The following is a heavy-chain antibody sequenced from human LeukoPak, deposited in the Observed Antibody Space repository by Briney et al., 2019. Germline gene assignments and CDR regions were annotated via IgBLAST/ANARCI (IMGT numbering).Heavy chain of an antibody. CDR1: GYTFTGYY. CDR2: INPNSGGT. V-gene: IGHV1-2*02. Sequence: GASVKVSCKASGYTFTGYYMHWVRQAPGQGLEWMGWINPNSGGTNYAQKFQGRVTMTRDTSISTAYMELSRLRSDDTAVYYCARDPGRASSSLAGWFDPWGQGTLVTVSS. D-gene: IGHD6-13*01. J-gene: IGHJ5*02. CDR3: ARDPGRASSSLAGWFDP.